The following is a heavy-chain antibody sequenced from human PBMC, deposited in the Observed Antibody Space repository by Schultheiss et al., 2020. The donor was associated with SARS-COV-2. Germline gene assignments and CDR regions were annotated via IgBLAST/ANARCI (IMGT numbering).Heavy chain of an antibody. Sequence: GGSLRLSCAASGFTFSNAWMNWVRQAPGKGLEWVGRIKSKTDGGTTDYAAPVKGRFTISRDDSKNTLYLQMNSLKTEDTAVYYCARESQAGLWFGGGGGMDVWGQGTTVTVSS. CDR1: GFTFSNAW. D-gene: IGHD3-10*01. CDR3: ARESQAGLWFGGGGGMDV. J-gene: IGHJ6*02. CDR2: IKSKTDGGTT. V-gene: IGHV3-15*07.